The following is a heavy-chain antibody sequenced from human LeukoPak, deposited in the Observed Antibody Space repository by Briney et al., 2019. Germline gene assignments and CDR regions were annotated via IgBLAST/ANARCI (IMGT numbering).Heavy chain of an antibody. CDR2: ISAYNGNT. CDR3: AESSGYDKTFDY. Sequence: ASVKVSCKASGYTFTSYGISWVRQAPGQGLEWMGWISAYNGNTNYAQKLQGRVTITTDESTSTAYMELSSLRSEDTAVYYCAESSGYDKTFDYWGQGTLVTVSS. J-gene: IGHJ4*02. CDR1: GYTFTSYG. D-gene: IGHD5-12*01. V-gene: IGHV1-18*01.